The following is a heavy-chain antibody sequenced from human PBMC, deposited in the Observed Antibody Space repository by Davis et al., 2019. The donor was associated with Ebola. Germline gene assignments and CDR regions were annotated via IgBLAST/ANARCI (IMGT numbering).Heavy chain of an antibody. J-gene: IGHJ6*03. CDR1: GFTFSSYW. V-gene: IGHV3-74*01. D-gene: IGHD3-16*01. Sequence: GESLKISCAASGFTFSSYWMHWVRQAPGKGLVWVSRSNSDGSSTSYADSVKGRFTISRDNAKNTLYLQMNSLRAEDTAVYYCASLGAGRYYYYYYMDVWGKRTTVTVSS. CDR2: SNSDGSST. CDR3: ASLGAGRYYYYYYMDV.